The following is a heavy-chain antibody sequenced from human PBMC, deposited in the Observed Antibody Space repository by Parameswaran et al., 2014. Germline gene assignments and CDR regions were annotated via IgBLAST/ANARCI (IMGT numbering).Heavy chain of an antibody. CDR2: ISYDGSFK. Sequence: QPPGKGLEWVAAISYDGSFKFYGDSVKGRCTISRDNSKNTLYLQIDSLRAEDSAVYHCARGTMAGGSDWSIFEYWGQGALVTVSS. D-gene: IGHD6-19*01. V-gene: IGHV3-30*03. J-gene: IGHJ4*02. CDR3: ARGTMAGGSDWSIFEY.